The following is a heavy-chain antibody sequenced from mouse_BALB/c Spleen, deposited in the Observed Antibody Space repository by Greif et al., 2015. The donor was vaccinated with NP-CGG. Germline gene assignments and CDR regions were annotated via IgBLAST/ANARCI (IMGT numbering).Heavy chain of an antibody. CDR2: ISYDGSN. CDR3: AAEGGFITTVVAPFAY. CDR1: GYSITSGYY. Sequence: EVQLQESGPGLVKPSQSLSLTCSVTGYSITSGYYWNWIRQFPGNKLEWMGYISYDGSNNYNPSLKNRISITRDTSKNQFFLKLNSVTTEDTATYYCAAEGGFITTVVAPFAYWGQGTLVTVSA. J-gene: IGHJ3*01. V-gene: IGHV3-6*02. D-gene: IGHD1-1*01.